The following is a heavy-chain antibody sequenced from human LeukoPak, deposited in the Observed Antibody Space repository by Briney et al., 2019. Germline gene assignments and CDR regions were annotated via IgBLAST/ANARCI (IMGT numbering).Heavy chain of an antibody. CDR2: INGGSGYA. D-gene: IGHD3-10*02. CDR3: ARDLFEGVSPRIDY. Sequence: ASVKVSCKASGYTFTSHSMHRVRQASGQRLEWMGWINGGSGYAKYSQNFQGRVTITRDTSTSTVYMELSSLRSEDTAVYYCARDLFEGVSPRIDYWGQGTLVTVSS. J-gene: IGHJ4*02. CDR1: GYTFTSHS. V-gene: IGHV1-3*01.